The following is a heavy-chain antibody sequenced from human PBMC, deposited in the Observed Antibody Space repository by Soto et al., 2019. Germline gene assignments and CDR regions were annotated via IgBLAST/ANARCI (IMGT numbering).Heavy chain of an antibody. V-gene: IGHV5-51*01. CDR3: ARGYCTTTICDPWFDP. Sequence: EVQLVQSGAEVKKPGESLQISCTGSGYAFTSYWIAWVRQMPGKGLEWMGIIYPGDSDTRYSPSFQGQVTISADKSITTAYLQWSSLKASDTAMYYCARGYCTTTICDPWFDPWGQGTLVTVSS. CDR1: GYAFTSYW. CDR2: IYPGDSDT. D-gene: IGHD2-2*01. J-gene: IGHJ5*02.